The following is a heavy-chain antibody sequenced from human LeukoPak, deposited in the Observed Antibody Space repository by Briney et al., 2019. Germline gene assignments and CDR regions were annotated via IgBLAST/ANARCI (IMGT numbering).Heavy chain of an antibody. CDR2: IYHSGST. V-gene: IGHV4-4*02. CDR3: ASYVAKYYFDY. CDR1: GGSISSSNW. Sequence: SGTLSLTCAVSGGSISSSNWWSWVRQPPGKGLEWIGEIYHSGSTNYNPSLKSRVTILVDKSKNQSSLKLSSVTAADTAVYYCASYVAKYYFDYWGQGTLVTVSS. D-gene: IGHD3-16*01. J-gene: IGHJ4*02.